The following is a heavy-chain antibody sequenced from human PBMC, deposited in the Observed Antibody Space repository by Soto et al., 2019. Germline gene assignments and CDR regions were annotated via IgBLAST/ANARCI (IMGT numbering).Heavy chain of an antibody. CDR2: IYSSGTT. V-gene: IGHV4-31*03. J-gene: IGHJ4*02. Sequence: QVQLQESGPGLVKPSQTLSLTCTVSGGSFNSDGYYWSWIRQHPEKGLEWIGYIYSSGTTYYNPSLRSRISISMDTSKHQFSLELTSVTAADTAVYFCARGSRDTAFVLPRFDFWGQGTLVTVSS. D-gene: IGHD5-18*01. CDR1: GGSFNSDGYY. CDR3: ARGSRDTAFVLPRFDF.